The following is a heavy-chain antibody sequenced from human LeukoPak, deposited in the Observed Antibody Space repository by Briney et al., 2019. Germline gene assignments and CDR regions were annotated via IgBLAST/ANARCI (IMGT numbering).Heavy chain of an antibody. Sequence: GGSLRLSCAASGFTFSSYSMNWVRQAPGKGLEWVSYISSSSSTICYAGSVRGRFTVSRDNAKDSLYLQMNSLRAGDTAVFYCARGSYDSSGYYSGAGARADYWGPGTLVTVSS. CDR3: ARGSYDSSGYYSGAGARADY. CDR2: ISSSSSTI. V-gene: IGHV3-48*01. D-gene: IGHD3-22*01. J-gene: IGHJ4*02. CDR1: GFTFSSYS.